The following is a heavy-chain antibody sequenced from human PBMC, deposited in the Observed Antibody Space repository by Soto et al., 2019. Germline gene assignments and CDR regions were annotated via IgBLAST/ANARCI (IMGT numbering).Heavy chain of an antibody. CDR2: IWYDGSNK. CDR3: ARADQVTTVTTALYYGMDV. CDR1: GFTFSSYG. Sequence: GGSLRLSCAASGFTFSSYGMRWVRQAPGKGLEWVAVIWYDGSNKYYADSVKGRFTISRDNSKNTLYLQMNSLRAEDTAVYYCARADQVTTVTTALYYGMDVWGQGTTVTVSS. V-gene: IGHV3-33*01. J-gene: IGHJ6*02. D-gene: IGHD4-4*01.